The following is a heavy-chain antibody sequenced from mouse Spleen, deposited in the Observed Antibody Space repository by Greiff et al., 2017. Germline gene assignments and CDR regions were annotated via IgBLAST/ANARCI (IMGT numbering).Heavy chain of an antibody. CDR1: GYTFTDYY. J-gene: IGHJ2*01. D-gene: IGHD1-1*01. V-gene: IGHV1-26*01. CDR2: INPNNGGT. Sequence: VQLQQSGPELVKPGASVKISCKASGYTFTDYYMNWVKQSHGKSLEWIGDINPNNGGTSYNQKFKGKATLTVDKSSSTAYMELRSLTSEDSAVYYCARENYGGFFFDYWGQGTTLTVSS. CDR3: ARENYGGFFFDY.